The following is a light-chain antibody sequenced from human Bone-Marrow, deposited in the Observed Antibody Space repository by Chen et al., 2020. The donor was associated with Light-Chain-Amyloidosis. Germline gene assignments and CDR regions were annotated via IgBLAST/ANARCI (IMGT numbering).Light chain of an antibody. CDR2: DDS. V-gene: IGLV3-21*02. J-gene: IGLJ3*02. CDR3: QVWDRSSDRPV. Sequence: SYVLTQPSSVSVAPGQTATIACGGNNIGSTSVHWYQQMPGQAPLLVVYDDSDRPSGIPERLSGSNSGNTATLTMSRVEAGDEADYYCQVWDRSSDRPVFGGGTKLTVL. CDR1: NIGSTS.